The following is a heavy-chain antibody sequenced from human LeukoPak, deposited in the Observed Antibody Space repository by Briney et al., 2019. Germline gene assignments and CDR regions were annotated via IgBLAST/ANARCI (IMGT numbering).Heavy chain of an antibody. CDR3: ARHLVRGVVPQDYYYYYGMDV. Sequence: ASVKVSCKASRYTFTSYGISWVRQAPGQGLEWMGWISAYNGNTNYAQKLQGRVTMTTDTSTSTAYMELRSLRSDDTAVYYCARHLVRGVVPQDYYYYYGMDVWGQGTTVTVSS. CDR1: RYTFTSYG. J-gene: IGHJ6*02. CDR2: ISAYNGNT. D-gene: IGHD3-10*01. V-gene: IGHV1-18*01.